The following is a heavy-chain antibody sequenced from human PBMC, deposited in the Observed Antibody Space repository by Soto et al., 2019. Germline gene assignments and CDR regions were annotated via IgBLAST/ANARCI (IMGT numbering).Heavy chain of an antibody. CDR1: GFTFGDYA. CDR2: IRSKAYGGTT. V-gene: IGHV3-49*03. Sequence: SLRLSCTASGFTFGDYAMSWFRQAPGKGLEWVGFIRSKAYGGTTEYAASVKGRFTISRDDSKSIAYLQMNSLKTEDTAVYYCTRAFNGYSTGWYSWFDPWGQGTLLTVSS. CDR3: TRAFNGYSTGWYSWFDP. J-gene: IGHJ5*02. D-gene: IGHD6-19*01.